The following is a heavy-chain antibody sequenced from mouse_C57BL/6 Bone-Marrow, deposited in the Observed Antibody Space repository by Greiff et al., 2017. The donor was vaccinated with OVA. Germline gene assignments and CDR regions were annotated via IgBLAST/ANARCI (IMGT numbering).Heavy chain of an antibody. V-gene: IGHV1-81*01. D-gene: IGHD1-1*01. CDR3: ASSHYYGSRR. CDR2: IYPRSGNT. Sequence: VQLQQSGAELARPGASVKLSCKASGYTFTSYGISWVKQRTGQGLEWIGEIYPRSGNTYYNEKFKGKATLTADKSSSTAYMELRSLTSEDSAVYFCASSHYYGSRRWCQGTTLTVSS. CDR1: GYTFTSYG. J-gene: IGHJ2*01.